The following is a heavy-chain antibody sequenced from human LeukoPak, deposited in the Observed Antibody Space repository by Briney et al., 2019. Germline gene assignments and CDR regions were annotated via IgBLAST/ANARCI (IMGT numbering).Heavy chain of an antibody. CDR3: ARLDDSNSRRPENDASDV. CDR1: GSTVKRNY. V-gene: IGHV3-66*02. J-gene: IGHJ3*01. Sequence: GGSLRLSCAVSGSTVKRNYMSWARQAPGKGLEWVSVIYSGGDTYYADSVKGRFTISRDNSKNTVYLQMNNLRPEDTAVYYCARLDDSNSRRPENDASDVWGQGTTVAVSS. CDR2: IYSGGDT. D-gene: IGHD3-22*01.